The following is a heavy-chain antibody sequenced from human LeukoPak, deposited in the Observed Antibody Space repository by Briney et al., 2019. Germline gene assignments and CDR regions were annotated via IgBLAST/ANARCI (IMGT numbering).Heavy chain of an antibody. CDR2: ISPGGGPT. CDR1: GFTFSSYG. D-gene: IGHD5-12*01. V-gene: IGHV3-23*01. Sequence: GGSLRLSCAASGFTFSSYGMHWVRQAPGKGLEWVSGISPGGGPTYYADSVKGRFTISRDDSKGTLYLQMTNLRAEDTAVYYCAKDGAWLRFDDWGQGILVTVSS. J-gene: IGHJ4*02. CDR3: AKDGAWLRFDD.